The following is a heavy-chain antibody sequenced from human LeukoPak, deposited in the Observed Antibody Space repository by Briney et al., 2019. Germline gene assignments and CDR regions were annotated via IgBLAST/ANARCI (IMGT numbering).Heavy chain of an antibody. CDR2: ISPNSGGT. Sequence: ASVRVSCKASGYTFTAYYLHWVRQAPGQGLEWMGWISPNSGGTHYAQKFQGRVTMTRDTSISTAYMDLSRLRSDDTAVFCCARDSSGSYLDYWGQGTLVTVSS. V-gene: IGHV1-2*02. CDR1: GYTFTAYY. J-gene: IGHJ4*02. CDR3: ARDSSGSYLDY. D-gene: IGHD1-26*01.